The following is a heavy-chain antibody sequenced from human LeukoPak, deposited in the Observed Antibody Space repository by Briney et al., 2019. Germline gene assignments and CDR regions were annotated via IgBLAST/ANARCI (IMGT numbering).Heavy chain of an antibody. CDR1: GFTFSSYS. J-gene: IGHJ4*02. CDR3: ATVVGVYYFDY. Sequence: PGGSLRLSCAASGFTFSSYSMNWVRQAPGKGLEWVSYISSSGSTIYYADSVKGRLTISRDNAKNSLYLQMNSLRAEDTAVYYCATVVGVYYFDYWGQGTLVTVSS. D-gene: IGHD1-26*01. V-gene: IGHV3-48*04. CDR2: ISSSGSTI.